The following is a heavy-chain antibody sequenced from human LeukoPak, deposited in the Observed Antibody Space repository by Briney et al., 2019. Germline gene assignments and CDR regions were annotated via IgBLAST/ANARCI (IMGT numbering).Heavy chain of an antibody. Sequence: GGSLRLSCAASGFTFSSYAMSWVRQAPGKGLEWVSAISGSGGRTYYADSVKGRFTISRDNSKNTLYLQMNSLRAEDTAVYYCAKAHIVVVIENAFDIWGQGTMVTVSS. CDR1: GFTFSSYA. D-gene: IGHD2-21*01. CDR3: AKAHIVVVIENAFDI. V-gene: IGHV3-23*01. CDR2: ISGSGGRT. J-gene: IGHJ3*02.